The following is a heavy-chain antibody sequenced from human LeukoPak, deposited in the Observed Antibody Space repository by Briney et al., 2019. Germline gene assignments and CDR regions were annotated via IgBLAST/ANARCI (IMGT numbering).Heavy chain of an antibody. J-gene: IGHJ6*04. CDR1: GGTFSSYA. D-gene: IGHD2-2*01. Sequence: GASVKVSCKASGGTFSSYAIRWVRQAPGQGLEWMGGIIPIFGTANYAQKFQGRVTITADESTSTAYMELSSLRSEDTSVYYCARDILRGIVVVPAVNYYYYYGMDVWGKGTTVTVSS. CDR3: ARDILRGIVVVPAVNYYYYYGMDV. V-gene: IGHV1-69*13. CDR2: IIPIFGTA.